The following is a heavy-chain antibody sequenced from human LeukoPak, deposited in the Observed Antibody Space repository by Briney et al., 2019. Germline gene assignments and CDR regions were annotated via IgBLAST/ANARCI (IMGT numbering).Heavy chain of an antibody. V-gene: IGHV3-66*01. D-gene: IGHD6-13*01. CDR1: GFTVSNYY. CDR2: IYSGGST. Sequence: QSGGSLRLSCAPSGFTVSNYYMSWVRLAPGKGLEWVSVIYSGGSTYYADSVKGRFTVSRDNSKNMLYLQMNSLRAEDTAVYYCARDYGQQKLVKYGMDVWGQGTTVTVSS. J-gene: IGHJ6*02. CDR3: ARDYGQQKLVKYGMDV.